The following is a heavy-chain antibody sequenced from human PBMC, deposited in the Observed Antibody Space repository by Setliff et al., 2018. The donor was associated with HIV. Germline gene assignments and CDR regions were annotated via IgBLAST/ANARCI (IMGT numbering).Heavy chain of an antibody. CDR3: ARGRGSSPYRWFDS. Sequence: PSETLSLTCAVSGGSISTNNWWTWVRQSPGKGLEWIGDIYHSGTTNYSPSLKSRVAISVEMSKNQFSLKLSSVTPADTAVYYCARGRGSSPYRWFDSWGRGILVTVSS. V-gene: IGHV4-4*02. CDR1: GGSISTNNW. D-gene: IGHD6-19*01. J-gene: IGHJ5*01. CDR2: IYHSGTT.